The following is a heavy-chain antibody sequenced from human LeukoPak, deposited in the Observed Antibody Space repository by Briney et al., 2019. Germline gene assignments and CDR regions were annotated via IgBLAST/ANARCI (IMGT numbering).Heavy chain of an antibody. CDR3: TSYGYSGYDSPRTLDY. CDR1: GFTFSGSA. V-gene: IGHV3-73*01. Sequence: PGGSLRLSCAASGFTFSGSAMHWVRQASGKGLEWVGRIRSKANSYATAYAASVKGRFTISRDDSKNTAYLQMNSLKTEDTAVYYCTSYGYSGYDSPRTLDYWGQGTLVTVSS. CDR2: IRSKANSYAT. D-gene: IGHD5-12*01. J-gene: IGHJ4*02.